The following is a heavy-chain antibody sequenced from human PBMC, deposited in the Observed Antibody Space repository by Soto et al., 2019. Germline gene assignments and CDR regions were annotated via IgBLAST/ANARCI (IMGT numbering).Heavy chain of an antibody. CDR1: SGSISSGDYY. Sequence: SETLSLTCTVSSGSISSGDYYWSWIRQPPGKGLEWIGYIYYSGSTNYNPSLKSRVTISVDTSKNQFSLKLSSVTAADTAVYYCARGPNQIRYPYYYYYYGMDVWGQGTTVTVSS. V-gene: IGHV4-30-4*01. CDR2: IYYSGST. CDR3: ARGPNQIRYPYYYYYYGMDV. J-gene: IGHJ6*02. D-gene: IGHD3-9*01.